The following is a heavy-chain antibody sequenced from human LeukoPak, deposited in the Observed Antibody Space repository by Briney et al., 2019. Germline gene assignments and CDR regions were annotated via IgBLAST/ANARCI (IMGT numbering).Heavy chain of an antibody. J-gene: IGHJ4*02. Sequence: SETLSLTCTVSGASISSTSYYWGWIRQPPGKGLEWIGSIYYTGSTYYNPSLKSRVTISADTSKNQFSLRLSSVTAADTAVYYCARGEGVAAAGDYWGQGTLVTVSS. V-gene: IGHV4-39*07. D-gene: IGHD6-13*01. CDR2: IYYTGST. CDR1: GASISSTSYY. CDR3: ARGEGVAAAGDY.